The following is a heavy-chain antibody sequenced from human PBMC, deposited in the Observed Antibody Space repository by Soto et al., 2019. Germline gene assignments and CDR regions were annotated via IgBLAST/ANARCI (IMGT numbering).Heavy chain of an antibody. CDR1: GFTFSSYA. V-gene: IGHV3-23*01. J-gene: IGHJ6*02. Sequence: GSLRLSCAASGFTFSSYAMSWVRQAPGKGLEWVSAISGSGGSTYYADSVKGRFTISRDNSKNTLYLQMNSLRAEDTAVYYCAKVGYSSSSAYYYYGMDVWGQGTTVTAP. D-gene: IGHD6-6*01. CDR2: ISGSGGST. CDR3: AKVGYSSSSAYYYYGMDV.